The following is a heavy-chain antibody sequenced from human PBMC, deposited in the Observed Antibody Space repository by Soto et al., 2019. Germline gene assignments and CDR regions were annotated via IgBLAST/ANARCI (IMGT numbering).Heavy chain of an antibody. J-gene: IGHJ6*02. CDR1: GYTFTGYY. CDR2: INPNSGGT. CDR3: ARGEGGYCSGGSCYGYYGMDV. Sequence: QVQLVQSGAEVKKPGASVKVSCKASGYTFTGYYMHWVRQAPGQGLEWMGWINPNSGGTNYAQKVQGWVTMTRDTSISTAYRELSRLRSDDTAVYYCARGEGGYCSGGSCYGYYGMDVWGQGTTVTVSS. D-gene: IGHD2-15*01. V-gene: IGHV1-2*04.